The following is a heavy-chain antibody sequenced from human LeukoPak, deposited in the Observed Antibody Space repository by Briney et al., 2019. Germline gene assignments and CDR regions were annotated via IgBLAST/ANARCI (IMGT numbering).Heavy chain of an antibody. CDR1: GGTFSSYA. J-gene: IGHJ4*02. CDR2: IIPILGIA. CDR3: ARDVEGGYSGYDIDY. V-gene: IGHV1-69*04. D-gene: IGHD5-12*01. Sequence: EASVKVSCKASGGTFSSYAISWVRQAPGQGLEWMGRIIPILGIANYAQKFQGRVTITADKSTSTAYMELSSLRSEDTAMYYCARDVEGGYSGYDIDYWGQGTLVTVSS.